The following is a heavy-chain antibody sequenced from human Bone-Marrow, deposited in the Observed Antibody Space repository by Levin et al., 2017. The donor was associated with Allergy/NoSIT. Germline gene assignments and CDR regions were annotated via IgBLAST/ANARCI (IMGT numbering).Heavy chain of an antibody. CDR2: IWYSGSRQ. J-gene: IGHJ6*02. V-gene: IGHV3-33*01. D-gene: IGHD5-12*01. CDR3: ARDIGYEATFYGLDV. CDR1: GFTFTSYG. Sequence: QTGGSLRLSCAASGFTFTSYGMHWVRQAPGKGLEWVAVIWYSGSRQYYGESVKGRFTISRDSSKNTLFLQMNNLTVEDTAVYFCARDIGYEATFYGLDVWGQGTTVTVS.